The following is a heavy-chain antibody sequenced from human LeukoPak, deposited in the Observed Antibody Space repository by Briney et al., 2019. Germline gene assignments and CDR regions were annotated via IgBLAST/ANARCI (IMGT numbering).Heavy chain of an antibody. V-gene: IGHV3-23*01. J-gene: IGHJ1*01. D-gene: IGHD6-19*01. Sequence: GGSLRLSCAASGFTFSSYATSWVRQAPGKGLEWVSAISGSGGSTYYADSVKGRFTISRDNAKNSLYLLMNSLRAEDTAVYYCARVFSSGWSAEYFQHWGQGTLVTVSS. CDR2: ISGSGGST. CDR3: ARVFSSGWSAEYFQH. CDR1: GFTFSSYA.